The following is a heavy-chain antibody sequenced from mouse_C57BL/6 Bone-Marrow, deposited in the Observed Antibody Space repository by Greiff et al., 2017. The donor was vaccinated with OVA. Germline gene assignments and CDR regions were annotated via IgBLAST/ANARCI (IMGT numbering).Heavy chain of an antibody. V-gene: IGHV1-69*01. D-gene: IGHD1-1*01. CDR2: IDPSDSYT. J-gene: IGHJ1*03. CDR3: AVTTVVKSWYFDV. Sequence: QVQLQQSGAELVMPGASVKLSCKASGYTFTSYWMHWVKQRPGQGLEWIGEIDPSDSYTNYNQKFKGKSTLTVDKSSSTAYMQLSSLTSEDSAVYYCAVTTVVKSWYFDVWGTGTTVTVSS. CDR1: GYTFTSYW.